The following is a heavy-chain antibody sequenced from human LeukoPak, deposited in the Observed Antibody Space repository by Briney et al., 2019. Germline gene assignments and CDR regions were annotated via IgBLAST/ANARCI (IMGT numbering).Heavy chain of an antibody. CDR3: ATDPTETTRWFDP. Sequence: SGGSLRLSCAASGFTFSNNAMSWVRQAPGKGLEWVSGINNSGSKTYYADSVRGRFTMSRDNSKNTLYLQMNSLRVEDTAVYYSATDPTETTRWFDPWGQGTLVTVSS. J-gene: IGHJ5*02. CDR2: INNSGSKT. V-gene: IGHV3-23*01. D-gene: IGHD4-17*01. CDR1: GFTFSNNA.